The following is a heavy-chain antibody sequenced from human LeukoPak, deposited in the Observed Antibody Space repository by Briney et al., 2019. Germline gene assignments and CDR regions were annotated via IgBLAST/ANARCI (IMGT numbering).Heavy chain of an antibody. CDR3: ANGHYYDSSGSDAIDY. CDR1: GFTFSSYG. CDR2: IRYDGSNK. V-gene: IGHV3-30*02. Sequence: PGGSLRLSCAASGFTFSSYGMHWVRQAPGKGLEWVAFIRYDGSNKYYADSVKGRFTISRDNSKNTLYLQMNSLRAEDTAVYYCANGHYYDSSGSDAIDYWGQGTLVTVSS. J-gene: IGHJ4*02. D-gene: IGHD3-22*01.